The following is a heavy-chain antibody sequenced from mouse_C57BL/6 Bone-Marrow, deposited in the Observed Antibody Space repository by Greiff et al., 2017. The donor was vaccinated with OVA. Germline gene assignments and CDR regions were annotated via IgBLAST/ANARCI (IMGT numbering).Heavy chain of an antibody. Sequence: VQLQQPGAELVRPGASVKLSCTASGFNIKDDYMHWVKQRPEQGLEWIGWIDPENGDTEYASKFQGKATITADTSSNTAYLQLSSLTSEDTAVYYCTTYYYSWYFDVWGTGTTVTVSS. D-gene: IGHD1-1*01. J-gene: IGHJ1*03. CDR2: IDPENGDT. V-gene: IGHV14-4*01. CDR3: TTYYYSWYFDV. CDR1: GFNIKDDY.